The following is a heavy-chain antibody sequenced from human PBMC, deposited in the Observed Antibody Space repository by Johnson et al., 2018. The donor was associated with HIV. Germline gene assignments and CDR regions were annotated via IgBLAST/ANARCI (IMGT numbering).Heavy chain of an antibody. J-gene: IGHJ3*02. D-gene: IGHD3-10*01. CDR3: ARESTPWGGEYVNYGLDI. CDR1: AFTFRSYS. CDR2: ISYDGSNK. V-gene: IGHV3-30-3*01. Sequence: QVQLVESGGGVVQPGRSLRLSCAASAFTFRSYSMHWVRQAPGKGLEWVAVISYDGSNKYYAASVKGRFTISRDNSKNTLYLQMNNLRVDDTAVYYCARESTPWGGEYVNYGLDIWGQGTMVAVSS.